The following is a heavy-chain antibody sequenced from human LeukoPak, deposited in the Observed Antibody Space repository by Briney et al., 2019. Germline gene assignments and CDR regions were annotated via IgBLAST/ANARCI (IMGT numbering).Heavy chain of an antibody. CDR1: GFTFSSYA. CDR2: ISYDGSNK. V-gene: IGHV3-30-3*01. CDR3: ARGSTMVRGVILY. D-gene: IGHD3-10*01. Sequence: GRSLRLSCAASGFTFSSYAMHWVRQAPGKGLEWVAVISYDGSNKYYADSVKGRFTISRDNSKNTLYLQMNSLRAEDTAVCYCARGSTMVRGVILYWGQGTLVTVSS. J-gene: IGHJ4*02.